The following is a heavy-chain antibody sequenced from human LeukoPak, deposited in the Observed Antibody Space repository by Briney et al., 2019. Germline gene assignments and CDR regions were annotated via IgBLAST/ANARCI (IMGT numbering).Heavy chain of an antibody. J-gene: IGHJ3*02. V-gene: IGHV4-59*01. Sequence: SETLSLTCTVSGGSIGSYYWSWIRQPPGKGLEWIGYIYYSGSTNYNPSLKSRVTISVDTSKNQFSLKLSSVTAADTAVYYCASQTTVITNAFDIWGQGTMVTVSS. CDR3: ASQTTVITNAFDI. D-gene: IGHD4-17*01. CDR1: GGSIGSYY. CDR2: IYYSGST.